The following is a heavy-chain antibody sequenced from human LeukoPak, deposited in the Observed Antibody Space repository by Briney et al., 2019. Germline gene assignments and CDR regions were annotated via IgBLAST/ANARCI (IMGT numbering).Heavy chain of an antibody. D-gene: IGHD2-2*01. V-gene: IGHV1-8*03. CDR3: ARVIVVVPAAKIWFDP. J-gene: IGHJ5*02. CDR2: MNPNGGNT. Sequence: ASVKVSCKASGYTFTSYDINWVRQATGQGLEWMGWMNPNGGNTGYAQKFQGRVTITRNTSISTAYMELSSLRSEDTAVYYCARVIVVVPAAKIWFDPWGQGTLVTVSS. CDR1: GYTFTSYD.